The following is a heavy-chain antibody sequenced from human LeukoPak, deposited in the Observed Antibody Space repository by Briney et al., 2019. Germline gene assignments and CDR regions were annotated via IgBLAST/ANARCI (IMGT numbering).Heavy chain of an antibody. CDR1: GFIFRIYA. CDR2: LTGSGDNT. V-gene: IGHV3-23*01. CDR3: VKWRDYDILTGYYVPDF. J-gene: IGHJ4*02. D-gene: IGHD3-9*01. Sequence: GASLRLSCAAAGFIFRIYAMSWVRQAPGKGLEWDSALTGSGDNTYYADSVKGRFTISRDNYKTALYVEMNTLRAEDTAVYYCVKWRDYDILTGYYVPDFWGQGTLVTVSS.